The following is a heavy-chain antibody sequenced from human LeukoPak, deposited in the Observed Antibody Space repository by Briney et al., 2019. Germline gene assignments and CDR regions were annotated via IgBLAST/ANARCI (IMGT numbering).Heavy chain of an antibody. D-gene: IGHD4-17*01. CDR2: ISAYNGNT. CDR3: AKEDGAQRVDKTNYCYYYMDV. Sequence: ASVKVSCKASGYTFTSYGISWVRQAPGQGLEWMGWISAYNGNTNYAQKLQGRVTMTTDTSTSTAYMELRSLRSDATAVYYCAKEDGAQRVDKTNYCYYYMDVWGKGTTVTVSS. J-gene: IGHJ6*03. CDR1: GYTFTSYG. V-gene: IGHV1-18*01.